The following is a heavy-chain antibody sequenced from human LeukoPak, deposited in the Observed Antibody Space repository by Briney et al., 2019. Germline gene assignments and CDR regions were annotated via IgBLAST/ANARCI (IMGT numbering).Heavy chain of an antibody. V-gene: IGHV3-23*01. CDR1: GFTFSSYA. J-gene: IGHJ4*02. CDR3: AILTVDIVATTSFDY. Sequence: RGSLKLSCAASGFTFSSYAMSWVRQAPGKGLEWVSAISGSGGSTYYADSVKGRFTISRDNSKNTLYLQMNSLRAEDTAVYYCAILTVDIVATTSFDYWGQGTLVTVSS. D-gene: IGHD5-12*01. CDR2: ISGSGGST.